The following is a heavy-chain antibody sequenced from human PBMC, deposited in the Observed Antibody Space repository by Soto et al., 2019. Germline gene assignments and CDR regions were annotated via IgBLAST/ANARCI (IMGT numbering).Heavy chain of an antibody. V-gene: IGHV2-70*11. D-gene: IGHD6-19*01. CDR3: ALGYSSGWYTY. CDR1: GFSLSTSGMC. CDR2: IDWDDDK. Sequence: TLSLTCTFSGFSLSTSGMCVSWIRQPPGKALEWLARIDWDDDKYYSTSLKTRLTISKDTSKNQVVLTMTNMDPVDTATYYCALGYSSGWYTYWGQGTLVTVSS. J-gene: IGHJ4*02.